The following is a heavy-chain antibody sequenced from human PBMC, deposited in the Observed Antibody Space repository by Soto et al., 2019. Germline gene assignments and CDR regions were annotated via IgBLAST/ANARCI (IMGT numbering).Heavy chain of an antibody. CDR2: ITTFGDTI. J-gene: IGHJ4*02. V-gene: IGHV3-48*03. D-gene: IGHD3-10*01. CDR1: GFSFSDYE. Sequence: EVQLVESGGNWVEPGGSLRLSCAASGFSFSDYEMNWVRQAPGKGLEWLSYITTFGDTIFYADFVEGRFTISRDNAKNSLYLQLNSLRAEDTAVYYCARSHTMLRGIPAFDFWGQGTLVTVSP. CDR3: ARSHTMLRGIPAFDF.